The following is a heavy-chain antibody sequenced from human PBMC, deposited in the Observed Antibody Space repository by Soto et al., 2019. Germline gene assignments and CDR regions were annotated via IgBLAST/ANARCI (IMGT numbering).Heavy chain of an antibody. CDR1: GGSISSGDYY. Sequence: PSETLSLTCTVSGGSISSGDYYWSWIRQPPGKGLEWIGYIYYSGSTYYNPSLKSRVTISVDTSKNQFSLKLSSGTAADTAVYYCARDLVIRGVITWFDPWDQGTLVTVSS. CDR2: IYYSGST. J-gene: IGHJ5*02. D-gene: IGHD3-10*01. V-gene: IGHV4-30-4*01. CDR3: ARDLVIRGVITWFDP.